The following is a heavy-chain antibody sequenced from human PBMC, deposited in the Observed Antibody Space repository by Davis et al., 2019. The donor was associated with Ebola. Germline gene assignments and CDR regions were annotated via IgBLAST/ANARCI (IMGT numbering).Heavy chain of an antibody. V-gene: IGHV4-34*01. CDR2: INHSGST. CDR1: GGSFSGYY. Sequence: MPSETLSLTCAVYGGSFSGYYWSWIRQPPGKGLEWIGEINHSGSTNYNPSLKSRVTISVDTSKNQFSLKLSSVTAADTAVYYCARHPDLAAPDYWGQGTLVTVSS. CDR3: ARHPDLAAPDY. J-gene: IGHJ4*02. D-gene: IGHD6-13*01.